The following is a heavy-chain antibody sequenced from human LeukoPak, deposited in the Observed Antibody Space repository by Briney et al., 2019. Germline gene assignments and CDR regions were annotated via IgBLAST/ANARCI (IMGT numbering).Heavy chain of an antibody. D-gene: IGHD6-13*01. CDR2: IRYDGSNK. Sequence: GGSLRLSCAASGFTFSSYGMHWVRQAPGKGLEWVAFIRYDGSNKYYADSVKGRFTISRDNSKNTLYLRMNSLRAEDTAVYYCAKDTTTRSIAAAAVDYWGQGTLVTVSS. CDR3: AKDTTTRSIAAAAVDY. CDR1: GFTFSSYG. J-gene: IGHJ4*02. V-gene: IGHV3-30*02.